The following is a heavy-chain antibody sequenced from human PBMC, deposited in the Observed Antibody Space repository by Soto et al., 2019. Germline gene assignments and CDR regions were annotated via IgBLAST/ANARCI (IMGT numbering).Heavy chain of an antibody. D-gene: IGHD1-26*01. Sequence: SVKVSCKASGGTFSSYAISWVRQAPGQGLEWMGGIIPIFGTANYAQKFQGRVTVTADESTSTAYMELSSLRSEDTAVYYCARDQGGSYWSAHFDYWGQGTLVTVSS. CDR3: ARDQGGSYWSAHFDY. CDR1: GGTFSSYA. J-gene: IGHJ4*02. CDR2: IIPIFGTA. V-gene: IGHV1-69*13.